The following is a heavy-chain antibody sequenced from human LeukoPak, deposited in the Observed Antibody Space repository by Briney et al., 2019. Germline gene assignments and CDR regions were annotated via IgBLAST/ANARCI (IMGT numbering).Heavy chain of an antibody. V-gene: IGHV3-33*01. CDR1: GFTFSNYG. D-gene: IGHD3-10*01. Sequence: GGSLRLSCAVSGFTFSNYGMHWVRQAPGRGLEWVAIIWYDGSNKYYTDSVKGRFTISRDNSKNTLYLQMNSLRAEDTAVYYCARDSGGSDWPLDYWGQGTLVTVSS. CDR2: IWYDGSNK. CDR3: ARDSGGSDWPLDY. J-gene: IGHJ4*02.